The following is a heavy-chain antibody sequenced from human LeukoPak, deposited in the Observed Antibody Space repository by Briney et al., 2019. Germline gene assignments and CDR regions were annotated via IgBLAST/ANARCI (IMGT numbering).Heavy chain of an antibody. V-gene: IGHV1-2*02. CDR3: ARGFNYYDSSDHYYDLDH. J-gene: IGHJ4*02. D-gene: IGHD3-22*01. CDR2: INPNSGGT. CDR1: GYTFTGYY. Sequence: ASVKVSCKASGYTFTGYYMHWVRQAPGQGLEWMGWINPNSGGTNYAQKFQGRVTMTRDTSISTAYMELSSLRSEDTAVYYCARGFNYYDSSDHYYDLDHWGQGTLVTVSS.